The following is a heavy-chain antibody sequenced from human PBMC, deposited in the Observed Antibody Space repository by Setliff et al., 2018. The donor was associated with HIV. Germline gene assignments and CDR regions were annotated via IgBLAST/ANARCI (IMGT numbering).Heavy chain of an antibody. J-gene: IGHJ3*01. CDR3: ARSIGPVASG. CDR2: IYHTGST. V-gene: IGHV4-39*01. CDR1: GGSIISTSYY. D-gene: IGHD3-3*01. Sequence: SETLSLTCTVSGGSIISTSYYWGWIRQPPGNGLEWIGSIYHTGSTYYKPSLKSRVTISVDTSKNQFSLRLSSVAAGDTAVYYCARSIGPVASGWGQGTVVTVSS.